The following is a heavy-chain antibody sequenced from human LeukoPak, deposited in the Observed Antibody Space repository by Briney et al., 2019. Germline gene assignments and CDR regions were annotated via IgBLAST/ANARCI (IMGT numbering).Heavy chain of an antibody. CDR1: GYTFTSYV. CDR3: AIRLERRSFRY. D-gene: IGHD1-1*01. J-gene: IGHJ4*02. Sequence: GASVTVSCKASGYTFTSYVINWVHQAAGQGLKWMGWINPNSGNTGYAPKFQGRVTMTRNTSMSTAYMELSSLTSEDTAVYYCAIRLERRSFRYWGQGTLVTVSS. CDR2: INPNSGNT. V-gene: IGHV1-8*01.